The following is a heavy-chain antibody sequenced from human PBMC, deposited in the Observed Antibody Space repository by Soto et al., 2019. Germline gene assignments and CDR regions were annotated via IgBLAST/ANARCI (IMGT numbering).Heavy chain of an antibody. J-gene: IGHJ4*02. D-gene: IGHD2-15*01. V-gene: IGHV2-5*02. CDR3: AHRPSYCSGGSCYSGFDY. CDR1: GFSLSTSGVG. CDR2: IYWDDDK. Sequence: QITLKESGPTLVKPTQTLTLTCTFSGFSLSTSGVGAGWIRQPPGKALEWLALIYWDDDKRYSPSLKSRLTITKDTSKNQVALTMTNMDPVDTATYYCAHRPSYCSGGSCYSGFDYWGQGTLVTVSS.